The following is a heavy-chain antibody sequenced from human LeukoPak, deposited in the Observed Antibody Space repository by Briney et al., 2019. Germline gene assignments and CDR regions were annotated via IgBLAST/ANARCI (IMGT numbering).Heavy chain of an antibody. D-gene: IGHD3-9*01. J-gene: IGHJ4*02. CDR3: ARVDYDIFYFDY. CDR1: GGSISSSNYY. CDR2: IYYSGST. Sequence: YPSETLSLTCTVSGGSISSSNYYWGWIRQPPGKGLEWIGSIYYSGSTYYNPSLKSRVTISVDTSKNQFSLKLSSVTAADTAVYYCARVDYDIFYFDYWGQGTLVTVSS. V-gene: IGHV4-39*07.